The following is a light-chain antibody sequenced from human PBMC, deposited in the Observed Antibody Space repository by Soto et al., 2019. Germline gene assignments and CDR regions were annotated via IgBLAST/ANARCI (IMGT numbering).Light chain of an antibody. CDR2: NAA. Sequence: EIVLTQSPATLSVSPGGRATLSCRASQRIDTSLVWYQQRPGQAPRLLLYNAATRATGIPARFSGRGFGTEFTLTISSLQSEDFALYYCQQYYKWPPFTFGPGTKVDIK. CDR1: QRIDTS. CDR3: QQYYKWPPFT. V-gene: IGKV3-15*01. J-gene: IGKJ3*01.